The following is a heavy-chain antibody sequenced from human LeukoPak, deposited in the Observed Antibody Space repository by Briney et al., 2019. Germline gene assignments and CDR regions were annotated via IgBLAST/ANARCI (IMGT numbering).Heavy chain of an antibody. CDR3: ALTYRVAARPLDY. D-gene: IGHD6-6*01. CDR1: GYTFTGYY. V-gene: IGHV1-46*01. CDR2: INPSGGST. Sequence: ASVKVSCKASGYTFTGYYMHWVRQAPGQGLEWMEIINPSGGSTSYAQKFQGRVTMTRDMSTSTVYMELSSLRSEDTAVYYCALTYRVAARPLDYWGQGTLVTVSS. J-gene: IGHJ4*02.